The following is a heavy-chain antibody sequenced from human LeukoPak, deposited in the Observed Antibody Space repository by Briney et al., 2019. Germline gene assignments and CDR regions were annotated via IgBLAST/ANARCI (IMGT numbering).Heavy chain of an antibody. J-gene: IGHJ4*02. Sequence: GGSLILSCAASGFTFSNYAMSWVRQAPGKGLEWVSGISGTSGTINYEAPVKGRFTISRDNSKNTLYLQMNSMRVDDMAVYYCAKRLGDPRAFDYWGQGTLVTVSS. V-gene: IGHV3-23*01. CDR3: AKRLGDPRAFDY. CDR2: ISGTSGTI. D-gene: IGHD2-21*02. CDR1: GFTFSNYA.